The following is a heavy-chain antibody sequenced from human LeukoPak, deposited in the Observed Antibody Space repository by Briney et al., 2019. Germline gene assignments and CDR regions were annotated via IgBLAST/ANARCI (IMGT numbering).Heavy chain of an antibody. CDR1: GFTFSNYE. D-gene: IGHD3-10*01. Sequence: PGGSLRLSCAASGFTFSNYEMNWVRQAPGKGLEWVSYISSSGSTIYYADSVKGRFTISRDNAKNSLYLQMNSLRAEDTAVYYCAREWFGIPYYFDYWGQGTLVTVSS. J-gene: IGHJ4*02. CDR3: AREWFGIPYYFDY. CDR2: ISSSGSTI. V-gene: IGHV3-48*03.